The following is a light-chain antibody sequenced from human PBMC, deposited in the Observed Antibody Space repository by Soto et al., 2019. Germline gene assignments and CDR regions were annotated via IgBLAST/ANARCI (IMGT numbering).Light chain of an antibody. V-gene: IGKV3-11*01. Sequence: EIVLTQSPATLSLSPGERATLSRRASPSVTNYLAWYQQKPGQPPRLLIYGAFNRAAGIPARFSGSGSGTDFTLTISSLEPEDSAVYFCLQYDSYPYSFGQGTKVEIK. CDR3: LQYDSYPYS. CDR1: PSVTNY. J-gene: IGKJ2*01. CDR2: GAF.